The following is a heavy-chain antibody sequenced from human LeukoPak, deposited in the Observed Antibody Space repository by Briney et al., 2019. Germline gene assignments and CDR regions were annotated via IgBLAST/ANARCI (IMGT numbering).Heavy chain of an antibody. CDR2: IYHSGST. J-gene: IGHJ3*02. D-gene: IGHD3-22*01. Sequence: PSGTLSLTCTVSGYSISSGYYWGWTRQPPGKGLEWIGSIYHSGSTYYNPSLKSRVTISVDTSKNQFSLKLSSVTAADTAVYYCARGPYSYDSSGAFDIWGQGTMVTVSS. V-gene: IGHV4-38-2*02. CDR1: GYSISSGYY. CDR3: ARGPYSYDSSGAFDI.